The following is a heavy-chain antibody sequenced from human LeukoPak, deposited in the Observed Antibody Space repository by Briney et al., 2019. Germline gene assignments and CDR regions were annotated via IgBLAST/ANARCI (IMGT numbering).Heavy chain of an antibody. D-gene: IGHD3-16*02. CDR1: GGSISSIGYY. Sequence: SETLSLTCTVSGGSISSIGYYWGWIRQPPGKGLEWIGSLYHSGSAYYSPSLKSRVTMSLDVSKNRFSLKLRSVTAADTAVYYCARTYDYVWGSYRSHSFDSWGQGNLVTVSS. CDR2: LYHSGSA. V-gene: IGHV4-39*02. J-gene: IGHJ4*02. CDR3: ARTYDYVWGSYRSHSFDS.